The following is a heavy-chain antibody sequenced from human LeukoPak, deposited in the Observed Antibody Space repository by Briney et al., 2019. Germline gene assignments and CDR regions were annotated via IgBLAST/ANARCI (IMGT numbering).Heavy chain of an antibody. Sequence: PGGSLRLSCAASGFTFSSYSMNWVRQAPGKGLEWVSSISSSSSYIYYADSVKGRFTISRDNAKNSLYLQMNSLRAEDTAVYYCARADGELIIPNGDYWGQGTLVTVSS. J-gene: IGHJ4*02. CDR3: ARADGELIIPNGDY. CDR1: GFTFSSYS. CDR2: ISSSSSYI. V-gene: IGHV3-21*01. D-gene: IGHD3-10*01.